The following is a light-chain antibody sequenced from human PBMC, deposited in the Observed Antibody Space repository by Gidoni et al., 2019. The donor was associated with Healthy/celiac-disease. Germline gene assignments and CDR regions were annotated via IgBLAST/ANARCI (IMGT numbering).Light chain of an antibody. CDR1: QGISSY. CDR2: AAS. J-gene: IGKJ2*01. Sequence: DIQLTQSPSFLSASVGDRVTITCRASQGISSYLAWYQQKPGKAPTLLIYAASTLQSGVPSRFSGSGSGTEFTLTISSLQPEDFATSYCQQLNSYPLYTFXQXTKLEIK. CDR3: QQLNSYPLYT. V-gene: IGKV1-9*01.